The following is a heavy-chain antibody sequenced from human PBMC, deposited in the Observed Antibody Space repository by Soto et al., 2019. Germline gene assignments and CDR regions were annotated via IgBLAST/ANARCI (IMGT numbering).Heavy chain of an antibody. CDR3: ETDNLAFQGDFEL. CDR2: ITGTSAFT. D-gene: IGHD3-10*01. J-gene: IGHJ4*02. CDR1: GFVFSDFQ. Sequence: PGGSLRLSCAASGFVFSDFQFNWVRQAPGGGLEWLSSITGTSAFTEYAESIEGRFTISRDNPNKLLFLHMDNLRPEDTAVYYCETDNLAFQGDFELWGQGTLVTVSS. V-gene: IGHV3-21*01.